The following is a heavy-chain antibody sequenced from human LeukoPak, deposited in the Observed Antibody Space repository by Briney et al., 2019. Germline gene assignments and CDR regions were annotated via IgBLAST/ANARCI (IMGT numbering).Heavy chain of an antibody. Sequence: ASVKVSCKASGGTFSSYAISWVRQAPGQGLEWMGGIIPIFGTANYAQKLQGRVTMTTDTSTSTAYMELRRPRSDDTALYYCARDPGSDFDYWGQGTLVTVSS. CDR1: GGTFSSYA. CDR2: IIPIFGTA. V-gene: IGHV1-69*05. CDR3: ARDPGSDFDY. D-gene: IGHD2-15*01. J-gene: IGHJ4*02.